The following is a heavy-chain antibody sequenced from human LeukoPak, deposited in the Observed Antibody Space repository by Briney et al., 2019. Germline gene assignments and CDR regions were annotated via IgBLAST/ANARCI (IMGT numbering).Heavy chain of an antibody. CDR1: GFTFSSYA. CDR2: ISYDGSNK. CDR3: ARGILPDRGYSGSSN. J-gene: IGHJ4*02. D-gene: IGHD1-26*01. V-gene: IGHV3-30-3*01. Sequence: PGGSLRLSCAASGFTFSSYAMHWVRQAPGKGLEWVAVISYDGSNKYYADSVKGRFTISRDNSKNTLYLQMNSLRAEDTAVYYCARGILPDRGYSGSSNWGQGTLVTVSS.